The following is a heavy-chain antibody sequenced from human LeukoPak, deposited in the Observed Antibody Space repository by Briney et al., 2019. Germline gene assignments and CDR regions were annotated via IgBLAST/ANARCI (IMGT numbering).Heavy chain of an antibody. J-gene: IGHJ4*02. CDR1: GFTFDDYA. D-gene: IGHD5-12*01. V-gene: IGHV3-43*02. Sequence: QPGGSLRLSCTASGFTFDDYAMHWVRQAPGKGLEWVSLISADGGSTYYADSVKGRFTISRDNSKNSLSLQMNSLRTEDTASYYCAKDRRGYGAYAPGDYWGQGTLVTVSS. CDR2: ISADGGST. CDR3: AKDRRGYGAYAPGDY.